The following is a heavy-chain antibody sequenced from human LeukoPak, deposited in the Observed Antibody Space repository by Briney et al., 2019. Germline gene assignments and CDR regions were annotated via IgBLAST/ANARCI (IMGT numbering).Heavy chain of an antibody. D-gene: IGHD1-26*01. CDR2: IDAGNGNT. J-gene: IGHJ4*02. CDR1: GYTFTSYA. Sequence: ASVKVSCKASGYTFTSYAMDWVRQAPGQRLEWMGWIDAGNGNTKYSQKFQGRVTITRDTSASTAYMELSSLRSEDTAVYYCARDRDIVGIDYWGQGTLVTVSS. CDR3: ARDRDIVGIDY. V-gene: IGHV1-3*01.